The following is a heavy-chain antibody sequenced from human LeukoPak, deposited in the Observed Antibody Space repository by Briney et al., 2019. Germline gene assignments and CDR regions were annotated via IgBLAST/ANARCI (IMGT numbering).Heavy chain of an antibody. CDR2: IKQDGSEI. CDR1: GFTFGSYW. D-gene: IGHD1-26*01. V-gene: IGHV3-7*01. J-gene: IGHJ4*02. Sequence: GGSLRLSCAVSGFTFGSYWMSWVRQAPGKGLEWVASIKQDGSEIYYVDSVKGRFTISRDNAKNALYLQMNSLRAEDTAMYYCARDGLTGSYYDFWGQGTLVTVSS. CDR3: ARDGLTGSYYDF.